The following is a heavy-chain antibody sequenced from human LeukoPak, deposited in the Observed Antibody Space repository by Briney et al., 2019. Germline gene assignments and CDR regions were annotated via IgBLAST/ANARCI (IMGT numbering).Heavy chain of an antibody. Sequence: SETLSLTCTVSGGSISSGSYYWSWIRQPAGKGLEWIGRIYTSGSTNYNPSLKSRVTISVDTSKNQFSLKLSSVTAADTAVYYCARTQVFTIFWPLFDPWGQGTLVTVSS. D-gene: IGHD3-9*01. V-gene: IGHV4-61*02. CDR1: GGSISSGSYY. CDR2: IYTSGST. J-gene: IGHJ5*02. CDR3: ARTQVFTIFWPLFDP.